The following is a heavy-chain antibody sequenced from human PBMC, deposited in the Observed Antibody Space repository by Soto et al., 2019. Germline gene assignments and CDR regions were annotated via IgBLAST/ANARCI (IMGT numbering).Heavy chain of an antibody. CDR3: ARDGGGYVWPGYHYGLDV. CDR1: GGSISSGDYY. J-gene: IGHJ6*02. CDR2: IYYGGST. V-gene: IGHV4-30-4*02. Sequence: SETLSLTCTVSGGSISSGDYYWGWIRHPPGNGREWIGYIYYGGSTYYHPTIQSRVTMSVATSKNQSSLKLSSVTAADTAVYYCARDGGGYVWPGYHYGLDVWGQGTTVTVSS. D-gene: IGHD5-12*01.